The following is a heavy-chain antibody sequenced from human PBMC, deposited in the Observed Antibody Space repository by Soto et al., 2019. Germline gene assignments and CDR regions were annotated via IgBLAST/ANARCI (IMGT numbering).Heavy chain of an antibody. D-gene: IGHD2-2*02. CDR1: GYSFTTYG. CDR2: INGGSGKV. CDR3: ARTAIPSQPKGLDV. V-gene: IGHV1-3*01. J-gene: IGHJ6*02. Sequence: QVQLVQSGAEVKKPGASVKVSCKSSGYSFTTYGIHWLRHAPGQSLEWMGWINGGSGKVTYSQRFQDRVTISRDTSASTDYLEVSGLTFADTAVYRCARTAIPSQPKGLDVWGQGTAVIVSS.